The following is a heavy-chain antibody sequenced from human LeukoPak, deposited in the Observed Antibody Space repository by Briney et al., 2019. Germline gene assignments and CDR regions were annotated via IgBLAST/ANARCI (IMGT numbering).Heavy chain of an antibody. V-gene: IGHV3-23*01. J-gene: IGHJ4*02. D-gene: IGHD5-12*01. CDR3: AKDMALYTGFDFDY. Sequence: GGPLRLSCVASGFSFSTYDISWVRQAPGKGLEWVSGISGSGGSTSYADSVKGRFTISRDNSKKTVYLQMISLRAEDTAVYYCAKDMALYTGFDFDYWGQGTLVTVSS. CDR1: GFSFSTYD. CDR2: ISGSGGST.